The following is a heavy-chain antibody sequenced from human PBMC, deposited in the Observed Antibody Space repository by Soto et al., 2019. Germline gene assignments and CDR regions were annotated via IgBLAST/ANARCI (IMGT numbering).Heavy chain of an antibody. D-gene: IGHD4-4*01. J-gene: IGHJ6*02. CDR2: IVVGSGNT. V-gene: IGHV1-58*01. CDR3: AADNDYSNYAHYYYGMDV. Sequence: SVKVSCKASGFTFTGPAVQWVRQARGQRLEWIGWIVVGSGNTNYAQKFQERVTITRDMSTSTAYMELSSLRSEDTAVYYCAADNDYSNYAHYYYGMDVWGQGTTVTV. CDR1: GFTFTGPA.